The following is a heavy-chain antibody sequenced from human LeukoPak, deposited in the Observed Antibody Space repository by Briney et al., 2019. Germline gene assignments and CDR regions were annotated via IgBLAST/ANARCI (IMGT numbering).Heavy chain of an antibody. CDR1: GFTFSSYG. D-gene: IGHD3-9*01. Sequence: GGTLRLSCAASGFTFSSYGMNWVRQAPGKGLEWVSYISISGSTIYYTDPVKGRFNISRDNAKKSLYLQMNSLRAEDTARYYCARDEILTGYPTPFDSWGQRKLVTVSS. J-gene: IGHJ4*02. CDR2: ISISGSTI. V-gene: IGHV3-48*04. CDR3: ARDEILTGYPTPFDS.